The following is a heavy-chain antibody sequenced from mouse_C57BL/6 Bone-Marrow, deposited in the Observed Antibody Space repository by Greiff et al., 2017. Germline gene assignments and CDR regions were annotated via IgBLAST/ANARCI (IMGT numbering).Heavy chain of an antibody. D-gene: IGHD1-1*01. CDR1: EYEFPSHD. J-gene: IGHJ1*03. CDR3: ARHRYYGSSYGWYFDV. V-gene: IGHV5-2*03. Sequence: EVMLVESGGGLVQPGESLKLSCESNEYEFPSHDMSWVRKTPEKRLELVAAINSDGGSTYYPDTMERRFIISRDNTKKTLYLQMSSLRSEDTALYYCARHRYYGSSYGWYFDVWGTGTTVTVSS. CDR2: INSDGGST.